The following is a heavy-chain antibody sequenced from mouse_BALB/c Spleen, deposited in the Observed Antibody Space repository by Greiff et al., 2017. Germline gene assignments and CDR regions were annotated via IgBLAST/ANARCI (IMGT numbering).Heavy chain of an antibody. J-gene: IGHJ1*01. CDR2: INPGSGGT. V-gene: IGHV1-54*01. CDR3: ARSNWDVYWYFDV. Sequence: QVQLKESGAELVRPGTSVKVSCKASGYAFTNYLIEWVKQRPGQGLEWIGVINPGSGGTNYNEKFKGKATLTADKSSSTAYMQLSSLTSDDSAVYFCARSNWDVYWYFDVWGAGTTVTVSS. D-gene: IGHD4-1*01. CDR1: GYAFTNYL.